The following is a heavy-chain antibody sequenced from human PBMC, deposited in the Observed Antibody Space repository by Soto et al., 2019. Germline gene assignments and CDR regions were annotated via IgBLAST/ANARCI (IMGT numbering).Heavy chain of an antibody. V-gene: IGHV1-3*01. D-gene: IGHD5-18*01. J-gene: IGHJ6*02. Sequence: ASVKVSCKASGYTFTSYAMHWVRQAPGQRLEWMGWINAGNGNTKYSQKFQGRVTITRDTSASTAYMELSSLRSEDTAVYYCAREYSYGLYYYYGMDVWGQGTTVTVSS. CDR2: INAGNGNT. CDR1: GYTFTSYA. CDR3: AREYSYGLYYYYGMDV.